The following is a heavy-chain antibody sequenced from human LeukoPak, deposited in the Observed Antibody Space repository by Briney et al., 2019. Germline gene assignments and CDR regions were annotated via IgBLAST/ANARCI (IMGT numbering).Heavy chain of an antibody. D-gene: IGHD3-16*01. CDR3: ARPQGRGRFFDY. CDR1: GGSFSGYY. Sequence: SETLSLTCAVYGGSFSGYYWSWIRQPPGKGLEWIGEINHSGSTNYNPSLKSRVTISVDTSKTQFSLKLSSVTAADTAVYYCARPQGRGRFFDYWGQGTLVTVSS. CDR2: INHSGST. J-gene: IGHJ4*02. V-gene: IGHV4-34*01.